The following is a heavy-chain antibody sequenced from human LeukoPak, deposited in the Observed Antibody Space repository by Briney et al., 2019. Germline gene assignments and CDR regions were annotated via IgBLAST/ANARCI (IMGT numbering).Heavy chain of an antibody. CDR2: LYHSGST. J-gene: IGHJ4*01. CDR3: ARGNHGYGDYEVDY. Sequence: SETLSLTCTVSAYSISSGYFWGWIRQPPGKGLEWIASLYHSGSTYYNPSLKSRVTISVDTSKNQFSLKLSSVTAADTAVYYCARGNHGYGDYEVDYWGHGTLVTVSS. D-gene: IGHD4-17*01. V-gene: IGHV4-38-2*02. CDR1: AYSISSGYF.